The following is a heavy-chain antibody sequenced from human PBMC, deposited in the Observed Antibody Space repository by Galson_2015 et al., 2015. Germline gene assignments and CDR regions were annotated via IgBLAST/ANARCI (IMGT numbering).Heavy chain of an antibody. CDR2: IIPIFGTA. CDR1: GGTFSSYA. CDR3: ARRHPAALSYYYYYGMDV. V-gene: IGHV1-69*13. D-gene: IGHD2-15*01. Sequence: SVKVSCKASGGTFSSYAISWVRQAPGQGPEWMGGIIPIFGTANYAQYFQGRVTITADESTSTAYMELSSLRSEDTAVYYCARRHPAALSYYYYYGMDVWGQGTTFTVSS. J-gene: IGHJ6*02.